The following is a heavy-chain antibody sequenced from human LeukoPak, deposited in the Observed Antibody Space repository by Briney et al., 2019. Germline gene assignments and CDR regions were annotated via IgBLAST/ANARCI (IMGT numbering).Heavy chain of an antibody. V-gene: IGHV3-43*01. CDR1: GFTFDDYT. CDR2: ISWDGSST. Sequence: GGSLRLSCAASGFTFDDYTMHWVRHAPGKGLEWASLISWDGSSTYYADSVKGRFTISRDNSKNSLYLQMNSLRTEDTALYYCAKGDYYDSSGYYPDYWGQGTLVTVSS. CDR3: AKGDYYDSSGYYPDY. J-gene: IGHJ4*02. D-gene: IGHD3-22*01.